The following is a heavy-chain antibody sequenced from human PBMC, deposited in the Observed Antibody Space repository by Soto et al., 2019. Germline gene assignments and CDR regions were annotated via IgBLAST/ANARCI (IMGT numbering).Heavy chain of an antibody. Sequence: EVQLVESGGGLVQPGGSLRLSCAASGFTFSSYWMSWVRQAPGKGLEWVANIKQDGSEKYYVDSVKGRFTISRDNAKNSVYLQMNSLRAEDTAVYYCARGRRGITIFGVVIDYYYYYMDVWGKGTTVTVSS. CDR3: ARGRRGITIFGVVIDYYYYYMDV. V-gene: IGHV3-7*01. CDR2: IKQDGSEK. CDR1: GFTFSSYW. J-gene: IGHJ6*03. D-gene: IGHD3-3*01.